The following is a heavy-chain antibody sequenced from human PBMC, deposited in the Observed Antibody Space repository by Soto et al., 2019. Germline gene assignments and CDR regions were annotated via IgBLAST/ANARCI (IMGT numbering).Heavy chain of an antibody. CDR1: GGTFSTSA. D-gene: IGHD3-3*02. CDR2: IMPVFATP. Sequence: QVQLMQSGAEVKKPGSSVKVSCKASGGTFSTSAISWVRQAPGEGLEWVGGIMPVFATPDYAQKFQGRVTISADESTTTAELELTSLTTDDTAVYYCARDKDRQQLGGNYYYILDVWGQGTAITVSS. V-gene: IGHV1-69*12. CDR3: ARDKDRQQLGGNYYYILDV. J-gene: IGHJ6*02.